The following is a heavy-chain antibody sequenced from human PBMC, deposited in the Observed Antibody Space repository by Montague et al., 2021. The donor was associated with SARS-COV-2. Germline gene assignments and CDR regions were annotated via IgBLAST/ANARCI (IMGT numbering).Heavy chain of an antibody. CDR2: IYYSGST. V-gene: IGHV4-39*01. D-gene: IGHD3-22*01. CDR1: GGSISSSSYY. CDR3: ARHYYDSSGYYSPWYFDL. Sequence: SETLSLTCTVSGGSISSSSYYWGWIRQPPGKGLEWIGSIYYSGSTYCNPSLKSRVTISVDTSENQFSLKLSSVTAAATAVYYCARHYYDSSGYYSPWYFDLWGRGTLVTVSS. J-gene: IGHJ2*01.